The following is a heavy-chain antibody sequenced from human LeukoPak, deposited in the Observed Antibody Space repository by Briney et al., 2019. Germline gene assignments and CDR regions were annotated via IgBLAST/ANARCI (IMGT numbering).Heavy chain of an antibody. D-gene: IGHD3-22*01. Sequence: GGSLRLSCAASGFTFSSYAMSWVRQAPGKGLEWVSAISASGGRTYYADSVKGRFTISRDNSKNTLYLQMNSLRAEDTAVYYCAKGPYYYDSSGYSRRWFDPWGQGILVTISS. CDR2: ISASGGRT. V-gene: IGHV3-23*01. J-gene: IGHJ5*02. CDR1: GFTFSSYA. CDR3: AKGPYYYDSSGYSRRWFDP.